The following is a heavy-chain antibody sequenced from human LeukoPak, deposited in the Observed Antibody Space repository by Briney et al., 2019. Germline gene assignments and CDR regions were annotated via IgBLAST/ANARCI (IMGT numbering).Heavy chain of an antibody. CDR1: GGSISSGGYY. CDR2: IYYSGST. Sequence: SQTLSLTCTVSGGSISSGGYYWSWIRQLPGKGLEWIGYIYYSGSTYYNPSLKSRVTISVDTSKNQFSLKLSSVTAADTAVYYCARAPYGSGDYYFDYWGQGTLVTVSS. V-gene: IGHV4-31*03. D-gene: IGHD3-10*01. J-gene: IGHJ4*02. CDR3: ARAPYGSGDYYFDY.